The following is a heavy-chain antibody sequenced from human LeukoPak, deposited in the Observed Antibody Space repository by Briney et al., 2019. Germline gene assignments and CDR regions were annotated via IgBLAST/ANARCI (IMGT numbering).Heavy chain of an antibody. V-gene: IGHV1-2*02. Sequence: ASVKVSCKASGYTFTSYDINWVRQAPGQGLEWLGWIIPNSGGTNYAQKFQGRVTMTRDTSISTAFMELSRLTSDDTAVYYCARGRFNYFDSNGHDAFDIWGQGTMVTVSS. CDR2: IIPNSGGT. D-gene: IGHD3-22*01. CDR3: ARGRFNYFDSNGHDAFDI. CDR1: GYTFTSYD. J-gene: IGHJ3*02.